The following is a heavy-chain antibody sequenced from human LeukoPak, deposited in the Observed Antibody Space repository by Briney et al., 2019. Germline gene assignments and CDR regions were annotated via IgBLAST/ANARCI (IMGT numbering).Heavy chain of an antibody. D-gene: IGHD5-24*01. Sequence: SETLSLTCTVSGGSISSYYWSWIRHPPAKGLEWIGYIYYSGSTNYNPSLKSRVTISVDTSKNKFSLKVSSVTAADTAVYYCARQRWGHPYYFDYWGQGTLVTVSS. CDR1: GGSISSYY. CDR2: IYYSGST. V-gene: IGHV4-59*08. CDR3: ARQRWGHPYYFDY. J-gene: IGHJ4*02.